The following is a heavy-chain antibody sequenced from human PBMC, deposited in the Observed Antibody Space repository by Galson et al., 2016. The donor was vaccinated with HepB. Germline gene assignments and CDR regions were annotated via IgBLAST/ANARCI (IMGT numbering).Heavy chain of an antibody. J-gene: IGHJ3*01. CDR1: GFIVSRKY. V-gene: IGHV3-53*01. D-gene: IGHD3-16*01. CDR3: EAYSDPFEL. CDR2: IFSGDAT. Sequence: SLRLSCAASGFIVSRKYMSWARQAPGEGLEWVSVIFSGDATYYRDSVKGRFTISRDISRNTLYLQMNNLRAEDTAGNYCEAYSDPFELWGQGTMVTVSS.